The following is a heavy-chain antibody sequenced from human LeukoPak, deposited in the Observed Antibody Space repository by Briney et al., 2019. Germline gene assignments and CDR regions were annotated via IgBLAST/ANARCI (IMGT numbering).Heavy chain of an antibody. CDR1: GFTFSNAW. CDR3: TTDDAAYDSSGYTDY. Sequence: PGGSLRLSCAASGFTFSNAWMSWVRQAPGKGLEWVGRIKSKTDGGTTDYAAPVKGRFTISRDDSKNTLHLQMNSLKTEDTAVYYCTTDDAAYDSSGYTDYWGQGTLVTVSS. V-gene: IGHV3-15*01. J-gene: IGHJ4*02. D-gene: IGHD3-22*01. CDR2: IKSKTDGGTT.